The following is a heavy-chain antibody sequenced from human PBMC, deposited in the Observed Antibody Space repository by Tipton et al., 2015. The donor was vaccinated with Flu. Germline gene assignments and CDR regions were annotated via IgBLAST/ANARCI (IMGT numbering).Heavy chain of an antibody. CDR1: GYSFNSYG. CDR3: ARDMLQGVVVIPPAKRFDF. Sequence: QVQLVQSGAEVKKPGASVKVSCKTSGYSFNSYGISWVRQAPGQGLEWMGWISAYTDNRNYAQRFQGRVTMTTDTSTNTAFMELRSLRSDDTAVYYCARDMLQGVVVIPPAKRFDFWGQGTLVTVSS. V-gene: IGHV1-18*01. D-gene: IGHD2-2*01. CDR2: ISAYTDNR. J-gene: IGHJ4*02.